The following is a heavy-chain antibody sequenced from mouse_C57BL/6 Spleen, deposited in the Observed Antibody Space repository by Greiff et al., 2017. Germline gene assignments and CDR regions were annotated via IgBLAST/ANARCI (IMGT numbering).Heavy chain of an antibody. CDR2: IYPGDGDT. CDR1: GYAFSSYW. J-gene: IGHJ3*01. D-gene: IGHD2-2*01. V-gene: IGHV1-80*01. Sequence: QVHVKQSGAELVKPGASVKISCKASGYAFSSYWMNWVKQRPGKGLEWIGQIYPGDGDTNYNGKFKGKATLTADKSSSTAYMQLRSLTSEDSAVDFCATGYDDAWFAYWGQGTLVTVSA. CDR3: ATGYDDAWFAY.